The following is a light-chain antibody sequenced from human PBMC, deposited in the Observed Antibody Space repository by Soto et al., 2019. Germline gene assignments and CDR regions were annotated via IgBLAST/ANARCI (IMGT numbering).Light chain of an antibody. CDR3: QQYDNYSPIT. V-gene: IGKV1-5*03. J-gene: IGKJ5*01. CDR2: AAS. CDR1: QSISDW. Sequence: DTHMTQSPSTLSASVGDRVTITCRASQSISDWLAWYQQKPGKAPKLLIYAASTLESGVPSRFSGSRSGTEFTLTISNLQPDDFATYYCQQYDNYSPITFGQGTRLEIK.